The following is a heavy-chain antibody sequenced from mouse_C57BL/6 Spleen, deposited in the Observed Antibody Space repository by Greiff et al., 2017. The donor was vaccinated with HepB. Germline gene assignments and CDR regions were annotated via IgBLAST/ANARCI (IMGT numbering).Heavy chain of an antibody. CDR1: GFTFSDYG. D-gene: IGHD2-5*01. V-gene: IGHV5-17*01. CDR3: ARNSIYVDYSSMDY. J-gene: IGHJ4*01. CDR2: ISSGSSTI. Sequence: EVMLVESGGGLVKPGGSLKLSCAASGFTFSDYGMHWVRQAPEKGLEWVAYISSGSSTIYYADTVKGRFTISRDNAKNTLFLQMTSLRSEDTAMYYCARNSIYVDYSSMDYWGQGTSVTVSS.